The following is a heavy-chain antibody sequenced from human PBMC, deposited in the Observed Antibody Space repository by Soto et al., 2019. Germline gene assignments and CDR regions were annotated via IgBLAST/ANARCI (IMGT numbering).Heavy chain of an antibody. D-gene: IGHD3-22*01. Sequence: QVQLQESGPGLVKPSQTLSLTCTVSGGSISSGGYYWSWIRQHPGKGLEWIGYIYYSGSTYYNPSLKSRVNISVDTSKTQFSLKLRSVTAADTAVYYCAISSGYADWFDPWGQGTLVTVSS. CDR1: GGSISSGGYY. J-gene: IGHJ5*02. CDR2: IYYSGST. CDR3: AISSGYADWFDP. V-gene: IGHV4-31*03.